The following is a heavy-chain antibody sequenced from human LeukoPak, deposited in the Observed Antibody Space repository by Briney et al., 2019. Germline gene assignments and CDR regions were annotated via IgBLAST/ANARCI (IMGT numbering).Heavy chain of an antibody. Sequence: PGGSLRLSCAASGFTFSSYGMHWVRQAPGKGLEWVAVISYDGSNKYYADSVKGRFTISRDNSKNTLYLQMNSLRAEDTAVYYCAKDLTIVRGGEVLSAFDYWGQGTLVTVSS. J-gene: IGHJ4*02. CDR1: GFTFSSYG. CDR2: ISYDGSNK. D-gene: IGHD3-10*01. V-gene: IGHV3-30*18. CDR3: AKDLTIVRGGEVLSAFDY.